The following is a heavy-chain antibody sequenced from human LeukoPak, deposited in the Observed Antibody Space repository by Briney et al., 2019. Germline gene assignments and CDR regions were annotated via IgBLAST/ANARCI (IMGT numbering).Heavy chain of an antibody. Sequence: ASLKISCKGSGYSFTTYWISWVRQMPGKGLEWMGRINPSDSYTNYSPSFQGHVTMSADRSISTVYLQWSSLKASDTALYYCARQAVDYYYVMDVWGQGTTVTVSS. V-gene: IGHV5-10-1*01. CDR3: ARQAVDYYYVMDV. D-gene: IGHD6-25*01. CDR1: GYSFTTYW. CDR2: INPSDSYT. J-gene: IGHJ6*02.